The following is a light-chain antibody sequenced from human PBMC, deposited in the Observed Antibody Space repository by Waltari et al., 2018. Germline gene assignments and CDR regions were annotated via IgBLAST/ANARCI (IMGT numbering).Light chain of an antibody. CDR3: RQANSFPFT. Sequence: DTQMTQSPSSVSASVVDRVTMSCRTSQHVSNYIAWYQQKPGKAPKLLIYGASTLESGVPSRCIGSGSGTEFSLAISSLQPDDFATYYCRQANSFPFTFGQGTRLEI. J-gene: IGKJ5*01. CDR1: QHVSNY. CDR2: GAS. V-gene: IGKV1D-12*01.